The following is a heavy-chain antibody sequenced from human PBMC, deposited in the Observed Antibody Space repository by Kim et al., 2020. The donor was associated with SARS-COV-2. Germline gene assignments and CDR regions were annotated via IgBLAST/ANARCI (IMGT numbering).Heavy chain of an antibody. D-gene: IGHD3-10*01. J-gene: IGHJ4*02. Sequence: GGSLRLSCAASGFTFSSYAMSWVRQAPGKGLEWVSAISGSGGSTYYADSVKGRFTISRDNSKNTLYLQMNSLRAEDTAVYYCAKLVRGVIITYYYFDYWGQGTLVTVSS. CDR1: GFTFSSYA. V-gene: IGHV3-23*01. CDR3: AKLVRGVIITYYYFDY. CDR2: ISGSGGST.